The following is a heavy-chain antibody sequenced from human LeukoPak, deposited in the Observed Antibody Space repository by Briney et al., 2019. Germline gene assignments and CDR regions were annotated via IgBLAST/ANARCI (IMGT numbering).Heavy chain of an antibody. D-gene: IGHD7-27*01. CDR2: IYYDGNNK. V-gene: IGHV3-33*01. Sequence: PGGSLRLSRAASGFSFSNYGMHWVRQAPGKGLEWVAVIYYDGNNKYYADSVKGRFTISRDNSKNTLYLQMNSLRAEDTAVYYCAREILGAYDAFDVWGQGTMVTVSS. J-gene: IGHJ3*01. CDR1: GFSFSNYG. CDR3: AREILGAYDAFDV.